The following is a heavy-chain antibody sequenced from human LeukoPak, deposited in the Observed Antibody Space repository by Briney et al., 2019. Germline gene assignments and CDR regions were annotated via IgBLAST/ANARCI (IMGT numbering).Heavy chain of an antibody. D-gene: IGHD2-15*01. Sequence: PGGSLRLSCAASGFTFSSYGMSWVRQAPGKGLEWVSAISATGGTTYCADSVKGRFTISRDNSKNTLYLQMNSLRAEDTAIYYCAKNGDRGAYCSGGSCYPYYYYYIDVWGKGTTVTISS. V-gene: IGHV3-23*01. CDR2: ISATGGTT. J-gene: IGHJ6*03. CDR3: AKNGDRGAYCSGGSCYPYYYYYIDV. CDR1: GFTFSSYG.